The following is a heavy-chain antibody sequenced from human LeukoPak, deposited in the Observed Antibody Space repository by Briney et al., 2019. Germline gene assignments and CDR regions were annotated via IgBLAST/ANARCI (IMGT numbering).Heavy chain of an antibody. D-gene: IGHD2-2*01. CDR2: IYYTGST. Sequence: SETLSLTCTVSGGSINGYYWSWIRQPPGKGLEWIGYIYYTGSTEYHPSLKSRVTISLDTSKNQFSLKLTSVTAADTAVYYCARVYQSAEYYFDYWGQGNLVSVSS. V-gene: IGHV4-59*01. CDR1: GGSINGYY. CDR3: ARVYQSAEYYFDY. J-gene: IGHJ4*02.